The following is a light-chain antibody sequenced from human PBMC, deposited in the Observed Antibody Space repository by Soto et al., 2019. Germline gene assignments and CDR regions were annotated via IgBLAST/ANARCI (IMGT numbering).Light chain of an antibody. CDR1: SSNIGNNY. Sequence: QSALTQPPSVSAAPGQKVTISCSGSSSNIGNNYVSWYQQLPGTAPKLLIYDNNKRPSGIPDRFSGSKSGTSATLGITGLQTGDEADYYCGTWDSSLSAERVFGSGTQLTVL. CDR3: GTWDSSLSAERV. V-gene: IGLV1-51*01. CDR2: DNN. J-gene: IGLJ6*01.